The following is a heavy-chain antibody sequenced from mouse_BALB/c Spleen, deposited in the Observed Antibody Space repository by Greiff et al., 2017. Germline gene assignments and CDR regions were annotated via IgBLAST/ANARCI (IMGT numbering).Heavy chain of an antibody. CDR2: ISDGGSYT. V-gene: IGHV5-4*02. CDR1: GFTFSDYY. CDR3: ARGDYGPYWYFEG. J-gene: IGHJ1*01. Sequence: EVQLQESGGGLVKPGGSLKLSCAASGFTFSDYYMYWVRQTPEKRLEWVATISDGGSYTYYPDSVKGRFTISRDNAKNNLYLQMSSLKSEDTAMYYCARGDYGPYWYFEGWGAGTTVTVSS. D-gene: IGHD1-2*01.